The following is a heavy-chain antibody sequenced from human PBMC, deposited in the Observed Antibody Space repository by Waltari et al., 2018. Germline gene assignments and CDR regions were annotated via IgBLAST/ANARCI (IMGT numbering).Heavy chain of an antibody. CDR1: GYSISSGYY. J-gene: IGHJ4*02. V-gene: IGHV4-38-2*02. CDR3: ARDPARGGMAAVRYFDY. Sequence: QVQLQESGPGLVKPSETLSLTCTVSGYSISSGYYWGWIRQPPGKGLEWIGGIYHSGSTYYNPSLKSRVTITVDTSKNQFSLKRSSVTAADTAVYYCARDPARGGMAAVRYFDYWGQGTLVTVSS. CDR2: IYHSGST. D-gene: IGHD6-13*01.